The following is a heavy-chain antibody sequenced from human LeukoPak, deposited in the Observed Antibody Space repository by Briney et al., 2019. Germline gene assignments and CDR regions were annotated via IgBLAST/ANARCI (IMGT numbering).Heavy chain of an antibody. J-gene: IGHJ4*02. D-gene: IGHD4-17*01. CDR1: GYTFTDYF. Sequence: ASVKVSCKTSGYTFTDYFIHWVRQAPGQGLEWMGWTSPKSGDRKCTQKFQGRVTMTRDTSISTVYMELDRLTFDDTAVYFCARDNYGTLDYWGQGSLVTVSS. V-gene: IGHV1-2*02. CDR2: TSPKSGDR. CDR3: ARDNYGTLDY.